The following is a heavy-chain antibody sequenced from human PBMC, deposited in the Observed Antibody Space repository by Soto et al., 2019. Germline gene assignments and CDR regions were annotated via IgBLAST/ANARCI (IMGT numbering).Heavy chain of an antibody. D-gene: IGHD3-10*01. CDR3: ARDLPYYYGSGRYYNFYY. Sequence: QVQLVQSGAEVKKPGASVKVSCKASGYTFTSYAMHWVRQAPGQRLEWMGWINAGNGNTKYSQKFQGRVTITRDTSASTAYMELSSLRSEDTAVYYCARDLPYYYGSGRYYNFYYWGQGTLVTVSS. V-gene: IGHV1-3*01. CDR2: INAGNGNT. CDR1: GYTFTSYA. J-gene: IGHJ4*02.